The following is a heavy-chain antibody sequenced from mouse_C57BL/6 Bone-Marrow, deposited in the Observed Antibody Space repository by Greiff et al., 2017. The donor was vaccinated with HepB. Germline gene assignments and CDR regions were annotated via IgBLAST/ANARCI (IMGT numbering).Heavy chain of an antibody. CDR1: GYTFTSYW. Sequence: QVQLQQPGAELVKPGASVKLSCKASGYTFTSYWMHWVKQRPGRGLEWIGRIDPNSGGTKYNEKFKSKATLTVDKPSSTAYMQLSSLTSEDSAVYYFASTGGTTVVAKGWYFDVWGTGTTVTVSS. V-gene: IGHV1-72*01. J-gene: IGHJ1*03. D-gene: IGHD1-1*01. CDR2: IDPNSGGT. CDR3: ASTGGTTVVAKGWYFDV.